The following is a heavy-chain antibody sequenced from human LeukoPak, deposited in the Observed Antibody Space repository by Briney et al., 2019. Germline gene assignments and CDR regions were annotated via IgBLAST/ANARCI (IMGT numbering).Heavy chain of an antibody. V-gene: IGHV3-23*01. Sequence: GGSLRLSCAASGFTVSDYYMSWIRQAPGKGLEWVSGISGSDGSTYHADSVKGRFTISRDNSKNTLYLQMNSLRGEDTAVYYCAKNIGGLDYWGQGTLVTVSS. J-gene: IGHJ4*02. CDR1: GFTVSDYY. CDR2: ISGSDGST. CDR3: AKNIGGLDY. D-gene: IGHD3-10*01.